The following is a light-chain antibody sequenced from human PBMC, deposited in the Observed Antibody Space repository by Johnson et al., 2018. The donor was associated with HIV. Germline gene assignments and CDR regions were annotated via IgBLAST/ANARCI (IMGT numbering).Light chain of an antibody. V-gene: IGLV1-51*01. CDR1: SSNIGNNY. Sequence: QSVLTQPPSVSAAPGQKVTISCSGSSSNIGNNYVSWYQQFPGTAPKLLIYDNNKRPSGIPDRFSGSKSGTSATLGITGLQTGDEADYYCGTWDYTLKTGFFGTGTKVTVL. CDR2: DNN. J-gene: IGLJ1*01. CDR3: GTWDYTLKTGF.